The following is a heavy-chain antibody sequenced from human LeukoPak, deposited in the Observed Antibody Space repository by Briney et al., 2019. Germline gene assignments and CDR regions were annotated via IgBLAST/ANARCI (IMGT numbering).Heavy chain of an antibody. CDR3: ARDVLSSASYPSPGY. V-gene: IGHV1-18*01. D-gene: IGHD1-26*01. J-gene: IGHJ4*02. CDR1: GDTFTSYG. CDR2: IRTYNANT. Sequence: GASVKVSCKASGDTFTSYGISWVRQAPGQGLERMGWIRTYNANTTYAQKLQRRVSMTTDTSPSSSYFRLRSLISYDTAVSYCARDVLSSASYPSPGYWCRGTLSPSPQ.